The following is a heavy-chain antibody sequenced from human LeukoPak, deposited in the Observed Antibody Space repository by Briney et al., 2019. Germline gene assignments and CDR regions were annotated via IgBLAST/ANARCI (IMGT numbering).Heavy chain of an antibody. CDR2: IRFDESYK. Sequence: GGSLRLSCVASGFTFTSYGMHWVRQAPRKWLEWVAFIRFDESYKSYTDSVKGRFTISRDSSKNTLYLQMNSLRTEDTAVYYCATDPLGYCTGGSCYRGYFQYWGQGTLVTVSS. CDR1: GFTFTSYG. D-gene: IGHD2-15*01. CDR3: ATDPLGYCTGGSCYRGYFQY. V-gene: IGHV3-30*02. J-gene: IGHJ1*01.